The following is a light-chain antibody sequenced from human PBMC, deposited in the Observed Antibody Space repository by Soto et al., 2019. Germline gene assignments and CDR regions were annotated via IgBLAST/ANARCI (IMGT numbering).Light chain of an antibody. V-gene: IGLV1-51*01. CDR3: GSRDSKLSAYG. J-gene: IGLJ1*01. CDR2: NEN. Sequence: QSVLTQPPSVSAAPGQTVTISCSGNSSNIGGNSVSWYQQLPGTAPNLLIYNENKRPPRIPDRFSCSPSGTSATLGITGFQTGDEADYYCGSRDSKLSAYGLGTGTKV. CDR1: SSNIGGNS.